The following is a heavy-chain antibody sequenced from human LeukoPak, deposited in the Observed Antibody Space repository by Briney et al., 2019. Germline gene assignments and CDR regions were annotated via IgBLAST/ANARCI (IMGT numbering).Heavy chain of an antibody. CDR1: GFTISSNY. CDR2: ISDGGST. Sequence: GSLRLSCAASGFTISSNYMNWVRQTPGKGLDWVSVISDGGSTYYADSVRGRFTISRDNSKNTVFLQMNSLRVEDTAVYYCARGVFDWGQGTLVTVSS. D-gene: IGHD3-3*01. V-gene: IGHV3-53*01. J-gene: IGHJ4*02. CDR3: ARGVFD.